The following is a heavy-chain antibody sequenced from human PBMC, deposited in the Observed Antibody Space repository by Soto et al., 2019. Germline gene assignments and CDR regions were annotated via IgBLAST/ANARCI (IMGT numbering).Heavy chain of an antibody. J-gene: IGHJ4*02. CDR2: IYYSGRT. Sequence: PSETLSLTCTVSGVSISSGGYYWSWIRQHPGKGLEWIGNIYYSGRTYYNPSLKSRVILSVDTSKNHFSLTLSSVTAADSAMYYCASVIGGESEYYFDFCGQGALVTVSS. V-gene: IGHV4-31*03. D-gene: IGHD2-21*01. CDR1: GVSISSGGYY. CDR3: ASVIGGESEYYFDF.